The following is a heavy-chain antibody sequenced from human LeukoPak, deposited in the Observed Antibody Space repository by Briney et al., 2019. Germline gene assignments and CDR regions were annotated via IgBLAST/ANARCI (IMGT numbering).Heavy chain of an antibody. J-gene: IGHJ3*02. CDR1: GFTFSSYV. D-gene: IGHD3-3*01. V-gene: IGHV3-23*01. Sequence: PGGSLRLSCAASGFTFSSYVMSWVRQAPGKGLEWVSAISGSGGSTYYADSVKGRFTISRDNSKNTLYLQMNSLRAEDTAVYYCAKEVNYDFWSGYSYDAFDIWGQGTMVTVSS. CDR2: ISGSGGST. CDR3: AKEVNYDFWSGYSYDAFDI.